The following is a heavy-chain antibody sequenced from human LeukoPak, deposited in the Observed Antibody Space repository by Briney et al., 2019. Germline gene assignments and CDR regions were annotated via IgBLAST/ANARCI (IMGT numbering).Heavy chain of an antibody. V-gene: IGHV4-59*01. J-gene: IGHJ6*03. CDR1: GGSISSYY. CDR3: ARDVWSGYLSNYYYYYMDV. D-gene: IGHD3-3*01. CDR2: IYYGGST. Sequence: SETLSLTCTVSGGSISSYYWSWIRQPPGKGLEWIGYIYYGGSTNYNPSLKSRVTISVDTSKNQFSLKLSSVTAADTAVYYCARDVWSGYLSNYYYYYMDVWGKGTTVTVSS.